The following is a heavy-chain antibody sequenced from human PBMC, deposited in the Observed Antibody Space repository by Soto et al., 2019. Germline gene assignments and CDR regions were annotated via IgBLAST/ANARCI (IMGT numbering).Heavy chain of an antibody. V-gene: IGHV1-69*13. CDR2: IIPIFGTA. CDR3: AREPYGGNGGFDY. CDR1: GGTFSSYA. J-gene: IGHJ4*02. D-gene: IGHD2-15*01. Sequence: RASVKVSCKASGGTFSSYAISWVRQAPGQGLEWMGGIIPIFGTANYAQKFQGRVTITADESTSTAYMELSSLRSEDTAVYYCAREPYGGNGGFDYWGQGTLVTVSS.